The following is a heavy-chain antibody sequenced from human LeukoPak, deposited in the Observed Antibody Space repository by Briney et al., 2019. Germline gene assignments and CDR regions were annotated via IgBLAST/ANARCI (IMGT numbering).Heavy chain of an antibody. V-gene: IGHV3-30-3*01. J-gene: IGHJ4*02. Sequence: PGGSLRLSCAASGFTFSSYAMHWVRQAPGKGLEWVAVISYDGSNKYYADSVKGRFTISRDNSKNTLYLQMNSLRAEDTAVYYCAREEMATFDYWGQGTLVTVSS. CDR1: GFTFSSYA. D-gene: IGHD5-24*01. CDR3: AREEMATFDY. CDR2: ISYDGSNK.